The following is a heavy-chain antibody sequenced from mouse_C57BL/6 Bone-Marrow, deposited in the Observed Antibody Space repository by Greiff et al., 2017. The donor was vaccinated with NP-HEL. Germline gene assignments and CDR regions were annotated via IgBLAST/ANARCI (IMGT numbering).Heavy chain of an antibody. D-gene: IGHD1-1*01. CDR1: GYTFTSYW. Sequence: QVQLQQPGAELVMPGASVKLSCKASGYTFTSYWMHWVKQRPGQGLEWIGEIDPSDSYTNYNQKFKGKSTLTVDKSSSTAYMQLSSLTSEDSAVYYCARRYYGSIHWYFGVWGTGTTVTVSS. CDR2: IDPSDSYT. J-gene: IGHJ1*03. V-gene: IGHV1-69*01. CDR3: ARRYYGSIHWYFGV.